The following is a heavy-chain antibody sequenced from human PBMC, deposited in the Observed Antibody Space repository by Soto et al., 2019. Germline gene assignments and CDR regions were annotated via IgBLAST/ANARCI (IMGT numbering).Heavy chain of an antibody. Sequence: GGSLRLSCAASGFTFSRYIMHGVRQAPGQGLEWIATISSTSTNIYYADSVKRRITISRDNPKNSLSLQMDSLRREDTAVYYCTRGIASSSLVTFDVWGQGTMVTVSS. D-gene: IGHD2-21*01. CDR3: TRGIASSSLVTFDV. J-gene: IGHJ3*01. V-gene: IGHV3-21*01. CDR1: GFTFSRYI. CDR2: ISSTSTNI.